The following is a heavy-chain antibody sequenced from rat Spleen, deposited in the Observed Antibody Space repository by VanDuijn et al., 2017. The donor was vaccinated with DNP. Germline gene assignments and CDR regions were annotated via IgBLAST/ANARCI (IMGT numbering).Heavy chain of an antibody. D-gene: IGHD1-12*03. V-gene: IGHV5S11*01. J-gene: IGHJ3*01. Sequence: EVQLVESGGGLVQPGKSMILSCTASGFTFSNYYMAWVRQAPTKGLDWVASITTGGGYTYYRDSVKGRFTISRDNAKNTLYLQMDSLRSEETATYYCATSGYGYDGYPFAYWGQGTLVTVSS. CDR1: GFTFSNYY. CDR3: ATSGYGYDGYPFAY. CDR2: ITTGGGYT.